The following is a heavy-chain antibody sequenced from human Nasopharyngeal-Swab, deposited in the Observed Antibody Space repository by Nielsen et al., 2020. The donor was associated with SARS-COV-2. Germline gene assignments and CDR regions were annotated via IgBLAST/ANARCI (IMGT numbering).Heavy chain of an antibody. Sequence: GGSLRLSCAASGFTFNNYNFNWVRQAPGKGLEWVSSISSSSSYIYYADSVKGRFTLSRDNAKNSLYLQMTSLRAEDTAVYYCARDGLDYDFWSAYFMDVWGQGTTVTVSS. V-gene: IGHV3-21*01. CDR2: ISSSSSYI. CDR3: ARDGLDYDFWSAYFMDV. D-gene: IGHD3-3*01. J-gene: IGHJ6*02. CDR1: GFTFNNYN.